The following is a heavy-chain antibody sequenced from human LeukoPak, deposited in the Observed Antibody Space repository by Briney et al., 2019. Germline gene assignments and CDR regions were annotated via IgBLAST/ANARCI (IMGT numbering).Heavy chain of an antibody. CDR3: AHRLYYGSGSPLAFDI. CDR2: IDWDDNK. V-gene: IGHV2-70*12. J-gene: IGHJ3*02. D-gene: IGHD3-10*01. Sequence: SWVRQAPGKGLEWLARIDWDDNKYYNTSLKTRLTISKDTSKNQVVLTMTNMDPVDTATYYCAHRLYYGSGSPLAFDIWGQGTMVTVSS.